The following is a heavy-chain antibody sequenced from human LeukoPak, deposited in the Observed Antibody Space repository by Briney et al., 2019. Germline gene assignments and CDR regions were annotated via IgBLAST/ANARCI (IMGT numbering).Heavy chain of an antibody. Sequence: ASVTVSCKASGYTFTNYYMHWVRQAPGEGLEWMGLVNPSGGSRSYAQKFQGRVTMTRDTSTSTVYMELSSLRSEDTAVYYCARDSLYCSTTSCHFDYWGQGTLVTVSS. CDR3: ARDSLYCSTTSCHFDY. J-gene: IGHJ4*02. V-gene: IGHV1-46*01. CDR1: GYTFTNYY. D-gene: IGHD2-2*01. CDR2: VNPSGGSR.